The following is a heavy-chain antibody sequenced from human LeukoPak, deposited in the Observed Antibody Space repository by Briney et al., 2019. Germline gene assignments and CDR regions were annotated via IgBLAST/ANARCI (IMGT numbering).Heavy chain of an antibody. CDR3: AKDLGYSGSYIDC. D-gene: IGHD1-26*01. J-gene: IGHJ4*02. CDR2: ISYDGGNK. V-gene: IGHV3-30*18. Sequence: GGSLRLSCAACGFTFSSYVMHWVRQGPGKGLEWVAFISYDGGNKYYADSVKGRFTISRDNSKNTLYLQMNSLRTEDTAVYYCAKDLGYSGSYIDCWGQGTLVTVSS. CDR1: GFTFSSYV.